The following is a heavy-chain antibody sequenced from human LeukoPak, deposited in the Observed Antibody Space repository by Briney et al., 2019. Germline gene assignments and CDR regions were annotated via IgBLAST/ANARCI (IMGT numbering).Heavy chain of an antibody. D-gene: IGHD1-26*01. V-gene: IGHV3-7*03. J-gene: IGHJ4*02. CDR1: GFTFTDYW. CDR3: ATTTPLAGSPGGDY. Sequence: HPGGSLRLSCAVSGFTFTDYWMNWVRQAPGKGLEWVASIRQDGGEKSYVDSVKGRFTISRDNTKNSLYLQINSLRAEDTAVYYCATTTPLAGSPGGDYWGQGTLVTVSS. CDR2: IRQDGGEK.